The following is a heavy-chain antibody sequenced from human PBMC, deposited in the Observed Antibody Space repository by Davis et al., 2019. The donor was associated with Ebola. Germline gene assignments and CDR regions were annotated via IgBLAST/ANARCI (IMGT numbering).Heavy chain of an antibody. Sequence: ASVKVSCKASGYTFTGYYMQWVRQAPGQGLEWMGWINPNSGGTNYAQKFQGRVTMTRDTSISTAYMELSSLRSDDTAVYYCAMGYISSWYLTWYWGQGTLVTVSS. D-gene: IGHD6-13*01. CDR1: GYTFTGYY. CDR2: INPNSGGT. J-gene: IGHJ4*02. CDR3: AMGYISSWYLTWY. V-gene: IGHV1-2*02.